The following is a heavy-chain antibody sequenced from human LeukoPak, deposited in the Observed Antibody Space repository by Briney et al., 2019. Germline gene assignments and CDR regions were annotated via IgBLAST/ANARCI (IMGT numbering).Heavy chain of an antibody. J-gene: IGHJ4*02. CDR2: INPSGGST. D-gene: IGHD6-13*01. V-gene: IGHV1-46*01. CDR3: ARDSSSWNYYFDY. CDR1: GYTFTSYY. Sequence: ASVKASCKASGYTFTSYYMHWVRQAPGHELEWMGIINPSGGSTSYAQKFQGRVNMTRDTSTGTVYMELSSLRSEDTAAYYCARDSSSWNYYFDYWGQGTLVTVSS.